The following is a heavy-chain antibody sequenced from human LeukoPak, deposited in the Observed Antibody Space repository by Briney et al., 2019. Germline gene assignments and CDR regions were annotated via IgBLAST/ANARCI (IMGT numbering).Heavy chain of an antibody. CDR2: IYSGGST. CDR1: GFTVSSNY. V-gene: IGHV3-53*01. J-gene: IGHJ6*02. D-gene: IGHD5-24*01. Sequence: GGSLRLSCAASGFTVSSNYMSWVRQAPGKGLEWVSVIYSGGSTYYADSVKGRFTISRDNAKNSLCLQMNSLRAEDTAVYYCARDEMATSYPYYYYGMDVWGQGTTVTVSS. CDR3: ARDEMATSYPYYYYGMDV.